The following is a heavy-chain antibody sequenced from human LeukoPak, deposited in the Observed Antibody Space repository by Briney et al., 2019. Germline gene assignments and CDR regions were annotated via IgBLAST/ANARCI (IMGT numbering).Heavy chain of an antibody. CDR2: ISYDGSNK. J-gene: IGHJ4*02. V-gene: IGHV3-30*18. D-gene: IGHD5-24*01. CDR3: AKDGNYQDFDY. Sequence: GGSLRLSCAASGFTFSSYGMHWVRQAPGKGLEWVAVISYDGSNKYYADSVKGRFTISRDNSKNTLYLQMNSLRAEDTAVYYCAKDGNYQDFDYWGQGTLVTVSS. CDR1: GFTFSSYG.